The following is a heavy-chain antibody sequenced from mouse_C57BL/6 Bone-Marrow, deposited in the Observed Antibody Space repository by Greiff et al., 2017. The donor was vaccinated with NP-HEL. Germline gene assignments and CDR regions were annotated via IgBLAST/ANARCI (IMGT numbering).Heavy chain of an antibody. D-gene: IGHD1-1*01. CDR3: ARVGYYYGSSYDY. CDR1: GYAFTNYL. CDR2: INPGSGGT. J-gene: IGHJ2*01. Sequence: VQLQQSGAELVRPGTSVKVSCKASGYAFTNYLIEWVKQRPGQGLEWIGVINPGSGGTNYNEKFKGKATLTADKSSSTAYMQLSSLTSEDSAVYFCARVGYYYGSSYDYWGQGTTLTVSS. V-gene: IGHV1-54*01.